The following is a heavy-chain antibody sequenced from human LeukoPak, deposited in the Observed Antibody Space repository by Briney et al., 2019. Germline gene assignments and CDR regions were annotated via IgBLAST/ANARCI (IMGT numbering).Heavy chain of an antibody. D-gene: IGHD6-19*01. CDR2: INPSGGST. V-gene: IGHV1-46*01. CDR3: ARVEQWLVPPPGYYYYGMDV. Sequence: GASVKVSCKASGYTFTSYYMHWVRQAPGQGLEWMGIINPSGGSTGYAQKFQGRVTMTRDTSTSTVYMELSSLRSEDTAVYYCARVEQWLVPPPGYYYYGMDVWGQGTTVTVSS. CDR1: GYTFTSYY. J-gene: IGHJ6*02.